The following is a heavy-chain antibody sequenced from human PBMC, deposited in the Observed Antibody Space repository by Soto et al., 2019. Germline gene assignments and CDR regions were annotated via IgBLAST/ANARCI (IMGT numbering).Heavy chain of an antibody. CDR1: GFTLSTYA. V-gene: IGHV3-20*04. Sequence: PGGSLRLSCVASGFTLSTYAMSWVRQAPGRGLEWVSGINWNGGSTGYADSVKGRFTISRDNAKNSLYLQMNSLRAEDTALYYCARDLVDGYNFGSAFDIWGQGTMVTVSS. CDR2: INWNGGST. D-gene: IGHD5-12*01. J-gene: IGHJ3*02. CDR3: ARDLVDGYNFGSAFDI.